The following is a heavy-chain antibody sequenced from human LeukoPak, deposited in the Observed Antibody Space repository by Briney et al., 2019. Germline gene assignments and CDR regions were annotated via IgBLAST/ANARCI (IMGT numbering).Heavy chain of an antibody. Sequence: SETLSLTCTVSGGSISGYFWSWIRQPAGKGLEWIGRIYTSGSANYNPSLKSRVTMLVDTSKNQFSLKLSSVTAADTAVYYCARVYCSSTSCNAFDIWGQGTMVTVSS. J-gene: IGHJ3*02. D-gene: IGHD2-2*01. V-gene: IGHV4-4*07. CDR1: GGSISGYF. CDR3: ARVYCSSTSCNAFDI. CDR2: IYTSGSA.